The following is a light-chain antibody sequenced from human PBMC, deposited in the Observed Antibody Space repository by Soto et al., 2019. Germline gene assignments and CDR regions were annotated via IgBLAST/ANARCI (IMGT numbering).Light chain of an antibody. CDR1: NIGSKS. J-gene: IGLJ3*02. Sequence: SYELTQPPSVSVAPGKTATITCGGNNIGSKSVHWYQQKPGQAPVLVIFYDRVRPSGIPERFSGSNSGNTATLTISRVEAGDEADYYCPVWDSSSDHRVFGGGTKLNVL. V-gene: IGLV3-21*04. CDR2: YDR. CDR3: PVWDSSSDHRV.